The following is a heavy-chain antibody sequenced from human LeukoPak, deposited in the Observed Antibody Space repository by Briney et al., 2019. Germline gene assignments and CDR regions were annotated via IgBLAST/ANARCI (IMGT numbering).Heavy chain of an antibody. CDR2: IYTSGST. J-gene: IGHJ4*02. D-gene: IGHD6-19*01. V-gene: IGHV4-61*02. CDR1: GGSISSGTYY. Sequence: PSETLSLTCTVSGGSISSGTYYWSWIRQPAGKGLEWIGRIYTSGSTNYNPSLKSRVTISIDTSKNQFSLKLSSVTAADTAVYYCATSSGWSRSFGYWGQGTLVTVSS. CDR3: ATSSGWSRSFGY.